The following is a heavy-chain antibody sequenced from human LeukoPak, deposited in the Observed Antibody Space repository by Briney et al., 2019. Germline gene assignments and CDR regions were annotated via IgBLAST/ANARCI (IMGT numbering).Heavy chain of an antibody. CDR1: GFTFSSYS. CDR2: ISSSSSFT. J-gene: IGHJ4*02. Sequence: GGSLRLSCAASGFTFSSYSMNWVRQTPGKGLEWVSSISSSSSFTYHADSVKGRFTISRDNAKNSLFLQMNSLRAEDTAVYYCAREWNRWGQGTLVTVS. D-gene: IGHD1-1*01. CDR3: AREWNR. V-gene: IGHV3-21*01.